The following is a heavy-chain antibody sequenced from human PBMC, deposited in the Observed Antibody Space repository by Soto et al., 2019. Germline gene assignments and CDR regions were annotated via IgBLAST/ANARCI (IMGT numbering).Heavy chain of an antibody. D-gene: IGHD3-10*01. V-gene: IGHV4-30-2*01. CDR2: IYHSGST. CDR3: ARQRDFSGSGSYYGWFDP. CDR1: GGSISSGGYS. Sequence: QLQLQESGSGLVKPSQTLSLTCAVSGGSISSGGYSWSWIRQPPGKGLEWIGYIYHSGSTYYNPSLKSRVTISVDRSKNQFSLKLSSVTAADTAVYYCARQRDFSGSGSYYGWFDPWGQGTLVTVSS. J-gene: IGHJ5*02.